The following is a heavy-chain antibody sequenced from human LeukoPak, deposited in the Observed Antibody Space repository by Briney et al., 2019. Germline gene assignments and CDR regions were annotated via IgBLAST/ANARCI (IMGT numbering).Heavy chain of an antibody. Sequence: PGGSLRLSCAASGFTFSTYAMNWVRQAPGKGLEWVSVISGSGGGTYYADSVKGRFTISRDDSKNMIFLQMNSLRAEDTALSYCAKSPYSGAARGAFDIWGQGTMVTVSS. CDR3: AKSPYSGAARGAFDI. D-gene: IGHD6-6*01. V-gene: IGHV3-23*01. J-gene: IGHJ3*02. CDR2: ISGSGGGT. CDR1: GFTFSTYA.